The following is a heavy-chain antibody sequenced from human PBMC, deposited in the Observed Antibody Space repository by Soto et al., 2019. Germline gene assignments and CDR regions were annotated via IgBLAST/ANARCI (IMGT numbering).Heavy chain of an antibody. D-gene: IGHD4-17*01. J-gene: IGHJ4*02. Sequence: QVHVVQSGAEVKKPGASVRVSCKTSGYTFTSYDLNWVRQAPGQGLEWMGWMSPDSGNAGYAQQCQGRLTMTSNTSISTAYMELSSLRSEDTAVYYCAVTTGYWGRGTMVTVSS. CDR2: MSPDSGNA. CDR1: GYTFTSYD. CDR3: AVTTGY. V-gene: IGHV1-8*01.